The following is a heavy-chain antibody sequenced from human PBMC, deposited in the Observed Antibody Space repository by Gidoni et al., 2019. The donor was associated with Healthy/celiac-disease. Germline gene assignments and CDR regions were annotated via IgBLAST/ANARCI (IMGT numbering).Heavy chain of an antibody. CDR2: IYYSGST. D-gene: IGHD3-3*01. Sequence: QLQLQESGPGLVKPSENLSLTWTVSGGSISSRSYYWGWIRPPPGTGLEWIGSIYYSGSTYYNPTLKSRVTISVDTSKNQFSLKLSSVTAADTAVYYCARDPYYDFWSGYYGMDVWGQGTTVTVSS. V-gene: IGHV4-39*07. CDR3: ARDPYYDFWSGYYGMDV. J-gene: IGHJ6*02. CDR1: GGSISSRSYY.